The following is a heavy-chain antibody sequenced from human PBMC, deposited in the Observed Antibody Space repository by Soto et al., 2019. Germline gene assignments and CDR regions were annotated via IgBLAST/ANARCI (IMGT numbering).Heavy chain of an antibody. D-gene: IGHD1-1*01. CDR3: ARGPVHSPYHYYGMDV. V-gene: IGHV3-30*04. CDR2: ISYDGRNK. Sequence: PGGSLRLSCAASGFTFSSYDMHWVRQAPGKGLEWVAVISYDGRNKYHADSVKGRFTISRDNSKNTQYLQMNSLRAEDTAVYYCARGPVHSPYHYYGMDVWGQGTTVTVSS. CDR1: GFTFSSYD. J-gene: IGHJ6*02.